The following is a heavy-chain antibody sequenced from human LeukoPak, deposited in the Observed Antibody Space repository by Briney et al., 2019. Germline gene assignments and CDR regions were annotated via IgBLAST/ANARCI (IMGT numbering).Heavy chain of an antibody. J-gene: IGHJ4*02. Sequence: GGSLRLSCVASAFTFRRYAMSWVRQAPGKGLEWVSTISGSGDSTDYADSVKGRLAISRDNSKNTVYLQMNNLKTEDTAVYYCASVLDYWGQGILVTVSS. CDR1: AFTFRRYA. V-gene: IGHV3-23*01. CDR2: ISGSGDST. CDR3: ASVLDY.